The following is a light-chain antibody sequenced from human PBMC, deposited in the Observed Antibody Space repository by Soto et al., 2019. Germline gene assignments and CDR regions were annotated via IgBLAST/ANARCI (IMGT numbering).Light chain of an antibody. J-gene: IGKJ1*01. CDR1: QSISSK. V-gene: IGKV3-15*01. CDR2: GAS. CDR3: QHYNDWRWT. Sequence: EIVMTQSPATLSVSPGEGATVSCRASQSISSKLAWYQQKPGQAPRLLIYGASTRATGVPARFSGSGSGTEFTLTISSLQSEDLAVYYCQHYNDWRWTFGQGTKVEIK.